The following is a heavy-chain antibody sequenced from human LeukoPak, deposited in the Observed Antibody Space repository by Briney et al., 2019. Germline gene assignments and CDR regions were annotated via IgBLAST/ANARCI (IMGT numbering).Heavy chain of an antibody. CDR3: ARGVTMVQGYYYYMDV. V-gene: IGHV4-59*01. J-gene: IGHJ6*03. CDR1: GGSISSYY. D-gene: IGHD3-10*01. CDR2: ISDTGNT. Sequence: TSETLSLTCTVSGGSISSYYWSWIRQPPGKGLEWIGCISDTGNTNYNPSLKSRVTMSVDTSKDQFSLKLSSVTAADTAVYSCARGVTMVQGYYYYMDVWGKGTTVTVSS.